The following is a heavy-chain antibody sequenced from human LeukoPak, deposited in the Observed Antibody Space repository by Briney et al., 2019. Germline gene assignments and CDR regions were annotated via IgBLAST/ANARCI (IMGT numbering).Heavy chain of an antibody. D-gene: IGHD4-17*01. CDR2: ISGSGGST. J-gene: IGHJ6*02. V-gene: IGHV3-23*01. Sequence: PGGSLRLSCAASGFTFSSYAMSWVRQAPGKGLEWVSAISGSGGSTYYADSVKGRFTISRDNSKNTLYLQMNSLRAEDTAVYYCAKDRYGYGDYPAGMDVWGQGTTVTVSS. CDR1: GFTFSSYA. CDR3: AKDRYGYGDYPAGMDV.